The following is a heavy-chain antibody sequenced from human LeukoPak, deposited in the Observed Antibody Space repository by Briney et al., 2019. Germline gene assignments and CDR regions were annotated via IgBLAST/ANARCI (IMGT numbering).Heavy chain of an antibody. Sequence: SVKVSCKASGYTFTGYYMHWVRQAPGQGLEWMGRIIPILGVPNYAQRFQDRVTFTADTSTNTAFMELSSLTFEDTAIYFCAREEDWYFDLWGRGTLVSVSS. CDR2: IIPILGVP. CDR1: GYTFTGYY. CDR3: AREEDWYFDL. V-gene: IGHV1-69*04. J-gene: IGHJ2*01.